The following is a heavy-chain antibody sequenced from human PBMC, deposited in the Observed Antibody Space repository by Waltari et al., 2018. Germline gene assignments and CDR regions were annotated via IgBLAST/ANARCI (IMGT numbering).Heavy chain of an antibody. CDR2: ISSSGSTR. CDR3: ARSVIAAAGDGRDYYYYMDV. J-gene: IGHJ6*03. Sequence: EVQLVESGGGLVQPGGSLRLSCAASGFTFSSYEMNWVRQAPGKGLGWVSYISSSGSTRYYADSVKGRFTISRDNAKNSLYLQMNSLRAEDTAVYYCARSVIAAAGDGRDYYYYMDVWGKGTTVTVSS. V-gene: IGHV3-48*03. D-gene: IGHD6-13*01. CDR1: GFTFSSYE.